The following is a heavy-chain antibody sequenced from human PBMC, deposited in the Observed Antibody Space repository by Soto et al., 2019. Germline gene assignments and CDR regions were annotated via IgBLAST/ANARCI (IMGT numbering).Heavy chain of an antibody. CDR1: GVSIDSGYW. J-gene: IGHJ4*02. V-gene: IGHV4-4*02. D-gene: IGHD3-16*01. Sequence: SETLSLTCGVSGVSIDSGYWWGWVRQPPGKDLEWLGDMSHGGSINYNPSLKSRVTISVDTSKNQFSLKLNSVTAADTAVYYCARDRVMLTFGGASEELGIDSWGQGTLVTVSS. CDR2: MSHGGSI. CDR3: ARDRVMLTFGGASEELGIDS.